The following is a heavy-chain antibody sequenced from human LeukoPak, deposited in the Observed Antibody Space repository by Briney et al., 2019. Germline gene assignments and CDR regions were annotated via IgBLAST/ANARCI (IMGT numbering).Heavy chain of an antibody. V-gene: IGHV4-31*03. CDR3: ARLYCTSSACYALDY. CDR2: IYYSGNT. D-gene: IGHD2-8*01. CDR1: GASISSGAYS. J-gene: IGHJ4*02. Sequence: SQTLSLTCTVSGASISSGAYSWSWVRQHPGKGLEWIAYIYYSGNTYYNPSLKRRVTISVDTSKNQFSLQLNSVTPEDTAIYYCARLYCTSSACYALDYWGQGTLVTVSS.